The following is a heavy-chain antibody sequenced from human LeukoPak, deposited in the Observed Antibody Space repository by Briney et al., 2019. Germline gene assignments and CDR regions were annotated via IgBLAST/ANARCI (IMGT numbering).Heavy chain of an antibody. D-gene: IGHD6-19*01. CDR1: GYTFTGYY. Sequence: ASVKVSCKASGYTFTGYYMHWVRQAPGQGLEWMGWINPNSGDTNYAQKFQGRVTMTRDTTINTAYMELSRLRSDDTAVYYCARDVSSSGCIDYWGPGTLVAVSS. CDR3: ARDVSSSGCIDY. J-gene: IGHJ4*02. CDR2: INPNSGDT. V-gene: IGHV1-2*02.